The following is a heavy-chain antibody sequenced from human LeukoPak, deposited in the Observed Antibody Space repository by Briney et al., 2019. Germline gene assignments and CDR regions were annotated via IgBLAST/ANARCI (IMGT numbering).Heavy chain of an antibody. V-gene: IGHV4-30-2*01. Sequence: SETLSLTCTVSGGSISDGGYYWNWIRQPPGKGLEWIGYIYRSGSTYYNPSLKSRVTISVDTSKNQFSLKLTSVTAADTAVYYCARSHCSSTSCYDYYYYMDVWGKGTTVTVSS. J-gene: IGHJ6*03. CDR2: IYRSGST. CDR3: ARSHCSSTSCYDYYYYMDV. D-gene: IGHD2-2*01. CDR1: GGSISDGGYY.